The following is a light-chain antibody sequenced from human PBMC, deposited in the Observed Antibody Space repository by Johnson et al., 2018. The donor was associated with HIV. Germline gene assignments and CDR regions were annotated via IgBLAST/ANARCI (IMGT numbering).Light chain of an antibody. CDR2: DDN. V-gene: IGLV1-51*01. J-gene: IGLJ1*01. Sequence: QSVLTQPPSVSAAPGQKVTISCSGSTSNIGKNDVSWYQQFPGKAPKVLIYDDNKRPSGIPDRFSGSKSGTSATLGITGLQTGDEADYYCGTWDSSLRVGFFGTGTKVTVL. CDR3: GTWDSSLRVGF. CDR1: TSNIGKND.